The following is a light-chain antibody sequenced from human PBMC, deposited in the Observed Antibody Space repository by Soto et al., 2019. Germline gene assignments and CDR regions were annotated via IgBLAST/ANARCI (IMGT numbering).Light chain of an antibody. CDR3: CSYAGSSLV. J-gene: IGLJ2*01. V-gene: IGLV2-11*01. CDR1: SGDIGGYNY. CDR2: DVD. Sequence: QPVLTQPRSVSGSPGQSVTISCTGASGDIGGYNYVSWYQHHPGKAPKLIIFDVDKRPSGVPDRFSGSKSGNTASLTISGLQPEDEADYYCCSYAGSSLVFGGGTKLTVL.